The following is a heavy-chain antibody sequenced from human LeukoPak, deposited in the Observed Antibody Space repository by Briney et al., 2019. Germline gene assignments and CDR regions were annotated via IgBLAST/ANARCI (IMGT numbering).Heavy chain of an antibody. J-gene: IGHJ4*02. V-gene: IGHV3-21*01. CDR3: ARDGSSAGTVEGEQWPFDY. CDR1: GFTFSSYI. CDR2: ISSSSSYM. D-gene: IGHD6-19*01. Sequence: PGGSLRLSCAASGFTFSSYIMKWVRQAPGKGLEWVSLISSSSSYMYYADSVKGRFTISRDNAKNSLYLQLNRLRAEDTAVYYCARDGSSAGTVEGEQWPFDYWGQGTLVTVSS.